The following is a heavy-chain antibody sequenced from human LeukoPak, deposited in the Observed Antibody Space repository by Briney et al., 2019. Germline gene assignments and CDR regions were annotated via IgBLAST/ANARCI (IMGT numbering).Heavy chain of an antibody. CDR3: AGASSSWSFDY. D-gene: IGHD6-13*01. V-gene: IGHV3-48*03. J-gene: IGHJ4*02. CDR1: GFTFSSYE. Sequence: GGSLRLSCAASGFTFSSYEMNWVRQAPGKGLGWVSYISSSGSTIYYADSVKGRFTISRDNAKNSLYLQMNSLRAEDTAVYYCAGASSSWSFDYWGQGTLVSVSS. CDR2: ISSSGSTI.